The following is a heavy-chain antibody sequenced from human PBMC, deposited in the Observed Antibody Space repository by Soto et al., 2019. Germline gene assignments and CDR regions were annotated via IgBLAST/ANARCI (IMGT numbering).Heavy chain of an antibody. CDR3: ARPKPDDFWSGHQDSYGMEV. V-gene: IGHV1-46*01. D-gene: IGHD3-3*01. J-gene: IGHJ6*01. CDR1: GFTFTSSY. CDR2: INPSGGST. Sequence: GASVKVSCKASGFTFTSSYMHWVRQAPGQGLEWMGIINPSGGSTTYAQKFQGRVTMTRDTSTSTVFMELSSLRSEDTAVYYCARPKPDDFWSGHQDSYGMEVWGEGTTVNVSS.